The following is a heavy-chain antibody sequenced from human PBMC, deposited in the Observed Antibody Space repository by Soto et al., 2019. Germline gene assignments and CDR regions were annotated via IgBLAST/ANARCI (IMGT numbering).Heavy chain of an antibody. CDR1: GGSMRSGTYY. J-gene: IGHJ4*01. CDR2: IFFSGTT. Sequence: QVQLQESGPGLVKPSQTLSLTCTVYGGSMRSGTYYWSWIRQRPGTGLEWIGYIFFSGTTYYNPYLKCRVTISVDTSKNQFYLKLSSVTAADTDVYYCARDAHFGSGSFRQHYFDYSCHGTLVNVAS. CDR3: ARDAHFGSGSFRQHYFDY. V-gene: IGHV4-31*03. D-gene: IGHD3-10*01.